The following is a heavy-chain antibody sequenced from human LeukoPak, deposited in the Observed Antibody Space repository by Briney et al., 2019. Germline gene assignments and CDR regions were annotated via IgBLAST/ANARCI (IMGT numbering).Heavy chain of an antibody. J-gene: IGHJ6*02. CDR3: ARVEDGGNSESYYYYYGMDV. Sequence: GASVKVSCKASGYTFTSYGISWVRQAPGQGLEWMGWISAYNGNTNYAQKLQGRVTMTTDTSTSTAYMELRSLRSDDTAVYYCARVEDGGNSESYYYYYGMDVWGQGTTVTVSS. CDR1: GYTFTSYG. CDR2: ISAYNGNT. D-gene: IGHD4-23*01. V-gene: IGHV1-18*01.